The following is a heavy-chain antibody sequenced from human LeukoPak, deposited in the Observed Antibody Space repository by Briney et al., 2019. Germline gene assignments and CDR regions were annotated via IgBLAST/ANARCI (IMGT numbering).Heavy chain of an antibody. CDR2: IWYDGSNK. D-gene: IGHD2-2*01. J-gene: IGHJ5*02. V-gene: IGHV3-33*01. CDR1: GFTFSSYG. CDR3: ARDRYCSSTSCWGGWFDP. Sequence: GRSLRLSCAASGFTFSSYGMHWVRQAPGKGLKWVAVIWYDGSNKYYADSVKGRFTISRDNSKNTLYLQMNSLRAEDTAVYYCARDRYCSSTSCWGGWFDPWGQGTLVTVSS.